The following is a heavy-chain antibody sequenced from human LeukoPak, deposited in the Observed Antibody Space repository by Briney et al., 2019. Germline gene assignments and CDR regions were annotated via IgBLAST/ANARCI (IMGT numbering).Heavy chain of an antibody. J-gene: IGHJ5*02. CDR1: GYTFTNYY. Sequence: EASVKVSFKSSGYTFTNYYMHWVRQAPGQGLEWMGIINPGGGNTNYPPKFQGRVAMTRDTYTSTLDMELSTLTSDDTAGCYCARERSGAVWFDPCGQGALVTVSS. CDR3: ARERSGAVWFDP. CDR2: INPGGGNT. D-gene: IGHD2-15*01. V-gene: IGHV1-46*01.